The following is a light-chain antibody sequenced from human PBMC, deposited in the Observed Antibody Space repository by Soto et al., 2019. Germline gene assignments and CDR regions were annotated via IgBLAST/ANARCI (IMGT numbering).Light chain of an antibody. CDR2: DNT. CDR1: SSNIGAGYD. Sequence: VLTQPPSVSGAPGQRGTISCTGSSSNIGAGYDVHWYQQLPGAAPKLLIYDNTNRPSGVPDRFSGSKSGTSASLAITGLQSEDEADYYCQSYDNSLSGYVFGTGTKLTVL. CDR3: QSYDNSLSGYV. V-gene: IGLV1-40*01. J-gene: IGLJ1*01.